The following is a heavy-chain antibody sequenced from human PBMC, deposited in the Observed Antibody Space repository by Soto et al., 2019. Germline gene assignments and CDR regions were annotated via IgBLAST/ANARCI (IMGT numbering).Heavy chain of an antibody. CDR1: GYTFTSYG. D-gene: IGHD6-19*01. CDR3: ARDGDSRSGWSGEDY. J-gene: IGHJ4*02. V-gene: IGHV1-18*01. Sequence: EASVKVSCKASGYTFTSYGISWVRQAPGQGLEWMGWISAYNGNTNYAQKLQGRVTMTTDTSTSTAYMELRSLRSDDTAVYYCARDGDSRSGWSGEDYWGQGTLVTVSS. CDR2: ISAYNGNT.